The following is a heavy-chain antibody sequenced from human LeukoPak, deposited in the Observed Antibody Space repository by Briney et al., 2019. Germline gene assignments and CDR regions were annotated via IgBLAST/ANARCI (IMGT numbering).Heavy chain of an antibody. V-gene: IGHV4-34*01. CDR3: ARAGTYDFWSGYYRRWFDP. J-gene: IGHJ5*02. CDR2: INHSGST. D-gene: IGHD3-3*01. CDR1: GGSFSGYY. Sequence: SETLSLTCAVYGGSFSGYYWSWIRQPPGKGLEWVGEINHSGSTNYNPSLKSRVTISVETSKNQFALKRRAVTAADTAVYYCARAGTYDFWSGYYRRWFDPWGQGTLVTVSS.